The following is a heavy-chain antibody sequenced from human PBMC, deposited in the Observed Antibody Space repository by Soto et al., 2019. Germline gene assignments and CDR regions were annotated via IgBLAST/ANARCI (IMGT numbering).Heavy chain of an antibody. CDR3: ARQGPSPYCSSTSCYPYYYYGMDV. V-gene: IGHV1-3*01. Sequence: ASVKVSCKVSGYTFTSYAMHWVRQAPGQRLEWMGWINAGNGNTKYSQKFQGRVTITRDTSASTAYMELSSLRSEDTAVYYCARQGPSPYCSSTSCYPYYYYGMDVWGQGTTVTVSS. CDR1: GYTFTSYA. CDR2: INAGNGNT. D-gene: IGHD2-2*01. J-gene: IGHJ6*02.